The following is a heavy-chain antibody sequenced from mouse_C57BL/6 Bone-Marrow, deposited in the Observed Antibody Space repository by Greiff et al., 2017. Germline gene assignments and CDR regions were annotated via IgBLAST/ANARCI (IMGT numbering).Heavy chain of an antibody. CDR1: GYSFTDYN. Sequence: VQLKQSGPELVKPGASVKISCKASGYSFTDYNMNWVKQSNGKSLEWIGVINPNSGTTSYNQKFKGKTTLTVDQSSSTAYMQLDSLTSEDSAVYYWARSDDGYYDYWGQGTTLTVSS. J-gene: IGHJ2*01. CDR3: ARSDDGYYDY. V-gene: IGHV1-39*01. D-gene: IGHD2-3*01. CDR2: INPNSGTT.